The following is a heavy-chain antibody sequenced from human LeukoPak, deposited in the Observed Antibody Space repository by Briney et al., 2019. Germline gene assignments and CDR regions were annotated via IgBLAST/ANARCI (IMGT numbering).Heavy chain of an antibody. V-gene: IGHV4-39*01. CDR2: IYYSGST. CDR1: GGSISRYY. D-gene: IGHD3-16*02. Sequence: PSETLSLTCTVSGGSISRYYWSWIRQPPGKGLEWIGSIYYSGSTYYNPSLKSRVTISVDTSKNQFSLKLSSVTAADTAVYYCARHRLDYVWGSYRPNWFDPWGQGTLVTVSS. J-gene: IGHJ5*02. CDR3: ARHRLDYVWGSYRPNWFDP.